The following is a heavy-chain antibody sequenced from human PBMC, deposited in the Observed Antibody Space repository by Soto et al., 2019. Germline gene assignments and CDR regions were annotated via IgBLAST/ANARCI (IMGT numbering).Heavy chain of an antibody. Sequence: QVQLVQSGAEVKKPGASVKVSCKASGYTFTSYGISWVRQAPGQGLEWMGWISAYNGNTNYAQELQGRVTMTTDTSPSTAYMELRSLRSDDTAVYYCARDRSEDIVVVLYYYYGMDVWGQGTTVTVSS. J-gene: IGHJ6*02. CDR3: ARDRSEDIVVVLYYYYGMDV. V-gene: IGHV1-18*01. CDR1: GYTFTSYG. D-gene: IGHD2-15*01. CDR2: ISAYNGNT.